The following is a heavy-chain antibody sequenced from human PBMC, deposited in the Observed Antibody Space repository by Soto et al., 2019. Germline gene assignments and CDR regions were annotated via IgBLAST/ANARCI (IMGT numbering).Heavy chain of an antibody. CDR3: KGSDIVVVPAAMAAHPYYYYMDV. V-gene: IGHV3-23*01. J-gene: IGHJ6*03. D-gene: IGHD2-2*01. Sequence: GGSLRLSCAASGFTFSSYAMSWVRQAPGKGLEWVSAISGSGGSTYYADSVKGRFTISRDNSKNTLYVQMNSLRAVDPAVDYCKGSDIVVVPAAMAAHPYYYYMDVWGKGTTVTVSS. CDR2: ISGSGGST. CDR1: GFTFSSYA.